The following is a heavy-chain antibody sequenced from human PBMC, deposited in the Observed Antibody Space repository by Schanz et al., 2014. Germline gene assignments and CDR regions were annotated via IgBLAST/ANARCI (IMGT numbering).Heavy chain of an antibody. J-gene: IGHJ6*02. CDR3: VKDLQRELLRDDHYYGMDV. CDR1: GFTFSGYG. CDR2: ISYDGRHK. Sequence: QVQLVESGGGVVQPGRSLRLSCAASGFTFSGYGMHWVRQAPGKGLEWVAIISYDGRHKNYADSVKGRFTISRDNSKNTLHLQMNSLRAEDTAVYYCVKDLQRELLRDDHYYGMDVWGQGTTVTVSS. D-gene: IGHD1-26*01. V-gene: IGHV3-30*18.